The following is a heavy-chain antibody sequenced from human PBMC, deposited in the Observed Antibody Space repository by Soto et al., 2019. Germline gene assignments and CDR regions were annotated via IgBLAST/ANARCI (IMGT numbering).Heavy chain of an antibody. V-gene: IGHV1-69*12. CDR1: GGTFSRYA. Sequence: QVQLVQSGAEVKKPASSVKVSCKASGGTFSRYAISWVRQAPGQGLEWLGGITPLFGTPNYAQSFQGRLTIPADESTSTVYMERRSLRSEDTAVYYCAQTLGLAVSGPGRFDLWGRGTLVTVTS. CDR3: AQTLGLAVSGPGRFDL. CDR2: ITPLFGTP. D-gene: IGHD6-19*01. J-gene: IGHJ2*01.